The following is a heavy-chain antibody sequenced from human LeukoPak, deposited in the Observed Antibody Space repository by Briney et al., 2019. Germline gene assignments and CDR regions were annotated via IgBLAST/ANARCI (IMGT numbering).Heavy chain of an antibody. CDR1: GYTFTDYY. J-gene: IGHJ4*02. V-gene: IGHV1-2*02. D-gene: IGHD6-19*01. CDR3: EREDSGWYVDY. Sequence: ASVKVSCKTSGYTFTDYYMHWVRQAPGQGLEWMGWINPNSGGTNYAQKFEGRVTMTSDTSISTAYMELRRLTSHDTAVYYCEREDSGWYVDYWGQGTLVTVSS. CDR2: INPNSGGT.